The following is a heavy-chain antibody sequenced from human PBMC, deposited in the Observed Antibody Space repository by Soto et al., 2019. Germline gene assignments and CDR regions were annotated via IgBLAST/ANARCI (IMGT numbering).Heavy chain of an antibody. CDR1: GFTFSSYG. Sequence: PGGSLRLSCAASGFTFSSYGMHWVRQAPGKGLEWVAVISYDGSNKYYADSVKGRFTISRDNSKNTLYLQMNSLRAEDTAVYYCAKDYYDSSCYYYGPDHPYFDLWGRGTLVTVSS. V-gene: IGHV3-30*18. CDR3: AKDYYDSSCYYYGPDHPYFDL. CDR2: ISYDGSNK. D-gene: IGHD3-22*01. J-gene: IGHJ2*01.